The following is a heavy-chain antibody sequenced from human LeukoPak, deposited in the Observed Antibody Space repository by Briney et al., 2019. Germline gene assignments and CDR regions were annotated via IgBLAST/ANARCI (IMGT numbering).Heavy chain of an antibody. CDR2: IYHSGST. CDR1: GGSISSGGYS. V-gene: IGHV4-30-2*01. CDR3: ARDHPYYYGMDV. J-gene: IGHJ6*02. Sequence: SETLSLTCAVSGGSISSGGYSWSWIRQPPGKGLEWIGYIYHSGSTYYNPSLKSRVTISVDRSKNQFSLKLSSVTAADTAGYYCARDHPYYYGMDVWGQGTTVTVSS.